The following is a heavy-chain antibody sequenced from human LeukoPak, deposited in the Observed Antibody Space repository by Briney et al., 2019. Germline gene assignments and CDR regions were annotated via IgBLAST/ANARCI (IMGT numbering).Heavy chain of an antibody. J-gene: IGHJ4*02. Sequence: GGSLRLSCAASGFTFSDYYMSWIRQAPGKGLEWVSYISSSGSTIYYADSVKGRFTISRDNAKNPLYLQMNSLRSEDTAVYYCATDRYLFARLGYCTNGVCYKGSGFDYWGQGTLVTVSS. D-gene: IGHD2-8*01. CDR1: GFTFSDYY. CDR2: ISSSGSTI. V-gene: IGHV3-11*01. CDR3: ATDRYLFARLGYCTNGVCYKGSGFDY.